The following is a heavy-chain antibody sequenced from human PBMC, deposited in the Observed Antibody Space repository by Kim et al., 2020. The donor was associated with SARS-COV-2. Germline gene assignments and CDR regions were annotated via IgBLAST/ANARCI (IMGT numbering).Heavy chain of an antibody. D-gene: IGHD3-16*01. CDR2: IDPSDSHT. V-gene: IGHV5-10-1*01. CDR3: ARRMGAGWGWFDP. CDR1: GYSFSNYW. J-gene: IGHJ5*02. Sequence: GESLKISCKGSGYSFSNYWISWVRQMPGKGLEWMGRIDPSDSHTHYSPSFRGHVTLSVDNSINTAYLQWSSLKSSDTAVYYCARRMGAGWGWFDPWGQGT.